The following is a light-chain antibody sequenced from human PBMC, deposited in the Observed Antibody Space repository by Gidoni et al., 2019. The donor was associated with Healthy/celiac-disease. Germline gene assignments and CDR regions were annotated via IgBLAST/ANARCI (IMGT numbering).Light chain of an antibody. V-gene: IGKV1-33*01. CDR1: QDISNY. CDR2: DAS. Sequence: IPMTQSPSSLSASVGDRVTITCQESQDISNYLNWYQQKPGKAPKLLIYDASNLETGVPSRFSGSGSGTDFTFTISSLQPEDIATYYCQQYDNLLITFGQGTRLEIK. CDR3: QQYDNLLIT. J-gene: IGKJ5*01.